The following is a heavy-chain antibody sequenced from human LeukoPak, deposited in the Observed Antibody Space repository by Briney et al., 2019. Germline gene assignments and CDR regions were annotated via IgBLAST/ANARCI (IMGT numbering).Heavy chain of an antibody. J-gene: IGHJ4*02. CDR2: IYHSGST. CDR3: ARGYGGRNLNFDY. V-gene: IGHV4-4*02. CDR1: GGSISSSNW. D-gene: IGHD1-26*01. Sequence: PSQTLSLTCAVSGGSISSSNWWSWVRQPPGKGLEWIGEIYHSGSTNYNPSLKSRVTISVDKSKNQFSLKLSSVTAADTAVYYCARGYGGRNLNFDYWGQGTLVTVSS.